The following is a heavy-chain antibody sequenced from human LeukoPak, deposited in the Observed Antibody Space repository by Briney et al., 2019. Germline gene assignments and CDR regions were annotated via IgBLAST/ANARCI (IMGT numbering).Heavy chain of an antibody. CDR3: ARHIVVVPAAITD. D-gene: IGHD2-2*01. J-gene: IGHJ4*02. CDR1: GFTFSNYA. V-gene: IGHV3-23*01. CDR2: SGSGGST. Sequence: GGSLRLSCAASGFTFSNYAMSWVRQAPGKGLEWVSGSGSGGSTYYADSVKGRFTISRDNSKNTLFLQMNSLRAEDTAVYYCARHIVVVPAAITDWGQGTLVTVSS.